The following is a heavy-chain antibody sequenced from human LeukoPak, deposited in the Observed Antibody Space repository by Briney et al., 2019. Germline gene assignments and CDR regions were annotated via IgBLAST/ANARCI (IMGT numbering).Heavy chain of an antibody. D-gene: IGHD2-2*01. CDR3: ARTGYHVSGWFDP. Sequence: SETLSLTCAVYGGSFSGYYWSWIRQPPGKGLEWIGEINHSGSTNYNPSLKSRVTISVDTSKNQFSLKLSSVTAADTAVYYCARTGYHVSGWFDPWGQGTLVTVSS. V-gene: IGHV4-34*01. CDR2: INHSGST. CDR1: GGSFSGYY. J-gene: IGHJ5*02.